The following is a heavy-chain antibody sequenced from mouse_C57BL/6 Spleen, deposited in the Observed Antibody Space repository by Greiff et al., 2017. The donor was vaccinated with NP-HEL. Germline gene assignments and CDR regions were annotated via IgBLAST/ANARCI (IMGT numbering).Heavy chain of an antibody. CDR2: INYDGSST. J-gene: IGHJ1*03. D-gene: IGHD2-10*01. Sequence: DVMLVESEGGLVQPGSSMKLSCTASGFTFSDYYMAWVRQVPEKGLEWVANINYDGSSTYYLDSLKSRFIISRDNAKNILYLQMSSLKSEDTATYYCARDPLPRGYFDVWGTGTTVTVSS. CDR1: GFTFSDYY. CDR3: ARDPLPRGYFDV. V-gene: IGHV5-16*01.